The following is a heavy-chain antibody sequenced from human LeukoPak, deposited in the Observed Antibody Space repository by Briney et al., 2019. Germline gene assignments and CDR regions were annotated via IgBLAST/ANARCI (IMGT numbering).Heavy chain of an antibody. CDR2: IYYSGST. Sequence: KPSETLSLTCTVSGGSISSYYWSWIRQPPGKGLEWIGYIYYSGSTNYNPSLKSRVTLSVDTSKNRFSLKLSSVTAADTAVYYCARVGLYCSGGSCYPNWFDPWGQGTLVTVSS. D-gene: IGHD2-15*01. CDR1: GGSISSYY. J-gene: IGHJ5*02. V-gene: IGHV4-59*01. CDR3: ARVGLYCSGGSCYPNWFDP.